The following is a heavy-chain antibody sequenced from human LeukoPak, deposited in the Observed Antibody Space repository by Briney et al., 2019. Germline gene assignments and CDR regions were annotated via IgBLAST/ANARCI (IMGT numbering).Heavy chain of an antibody. CDR1: GYTFTSYD. CDR3: ARVRGVMARAEYFQH. V-gene: IGHV1-8*01. D-gene: IGHD3-10*01. CDR2: MNPNSGNT. J-gene: IGHJ1*01. Sequence: ASVKVSCKASGYTFTSYDINWVRQATGQGLEWMGWMNPNSGNTGYAQKFQGRVTMTRNTSISTAYMELSSLRSEDTAVYYCARVRGVMARAEYFQHWGQGTLVTVSS.